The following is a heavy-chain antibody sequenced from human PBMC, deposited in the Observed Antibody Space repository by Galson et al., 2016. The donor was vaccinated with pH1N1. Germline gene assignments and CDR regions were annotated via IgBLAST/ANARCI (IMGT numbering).Heavy chain of an antibody. D-gene: IGHD1-20*01. CDR1: GYRFSTYW. CDR2: IYPNTPDT. Sequence: QSGAEVKEPGESLKIPCSGAGYRFSTYWIGWVRQMPGQGLEWMAIIYPNTPDTKYNPSFEGQVTISADRSIRTAYLQWSSLKASDTAIYYCARGRRDSAYNWNLPLGYWGQGTLVTVST. CDR3: ARGRRDSAYNWNLPLGY. V-gene: IGHV5-51*03. J-gene: IGHJ4*02.